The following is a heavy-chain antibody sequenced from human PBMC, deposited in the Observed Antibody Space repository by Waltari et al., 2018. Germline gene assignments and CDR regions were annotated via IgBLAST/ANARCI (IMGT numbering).Heavy chain of an antibody. Sequence: QVQLQQWGAGLLKPSETLSLTCAVYGGSFSGYYWSWIRPPPGKGLEWIGEINHSGSTNYNPSLKSRVTISVDTSKNQFSLKLSSVTAADTAVYYCARSRSGSFPYYYGSGDLNYFDYWGQGTLVTVSS. J-gene: IGHJ4*02. D-gene: IGHD3-10*01. CDR1: GGSFSGYY. V-gene: IGHV4-34*01. CDR3: ARSRSGSFPYYYGSGDLNYFDY. CDR2: INHSGST.